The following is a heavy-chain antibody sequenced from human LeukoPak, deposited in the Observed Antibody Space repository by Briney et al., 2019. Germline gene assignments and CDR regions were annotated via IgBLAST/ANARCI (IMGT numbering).Heavy chain of an antibody. Sequence: PSETLSLTCAVSGYSISSGYYWGWIRPPPGKGREGIGSIYHSGSTYYNPSLKSRVTISVDTSKNQFSLKLSSVTAADTAVYYCAREHMITFGGVIAPTYNWFDPWGQGTLVTVSS. D-gene: IGHD3-16*02. CDR1: GYSISSGYY. J-gene: IGHJ5*02. CDR3: AREHMITFGGVIAPTYNWFDP. V-gene: IGHV4-38-2*02. CDR2: IYHSGST.